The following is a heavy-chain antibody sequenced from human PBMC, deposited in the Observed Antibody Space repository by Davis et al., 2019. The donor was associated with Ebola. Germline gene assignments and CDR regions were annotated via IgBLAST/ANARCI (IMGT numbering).Heavy chain of an antibody. CDR2: ISGYNGKT. CDR1: GYSFSDYG. D-gene: IGHD5-18*01. CDR3: ARELGYSYGPFDY. V-gene: IGHV1-18*01. Sequence: ASVKVSCKASGYSFSDYGISWVRQAPGQGLEWMGWISGYNGKTNYARKVQGRVTMTSDTSTGTAYMELRSLRSDDTAVYYCARELGYSYGPFDYWGQGTLVTVSS. J-gene: IGHJ4*02.